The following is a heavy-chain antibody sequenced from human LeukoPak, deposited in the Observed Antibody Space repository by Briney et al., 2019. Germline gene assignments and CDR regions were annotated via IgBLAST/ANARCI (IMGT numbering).Heavy chain of an antibody. D-gene: IGHD1-26*01. Sequence: GGSLQISCKGSGCSFTSYWIGWVRPMPGKGVEGMGIIYPGESDTRYSPSFQGQVTISADKSISTAYLQWSSLKASDTAMYYCARQLRRWELLPSDAFDIWGQGTMVTVSS. CDR2: IYPGESDT. CDR1: GCSFTSYW. J-gene: IGHJ3*02. CDR3: ARQLRRWELLPSDAFDI. V-gene: IGHV5-51*01.